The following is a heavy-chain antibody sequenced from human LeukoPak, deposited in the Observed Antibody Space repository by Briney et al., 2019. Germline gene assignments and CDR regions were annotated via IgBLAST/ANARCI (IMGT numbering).Heavy chain of an antibody. Sequence: SETLSLTCTVSGGSISSSSYYWGWIRQPPGKGLEWIGNIYYTGSTFYSPSLKSRVTISVDTSKNQFSLKLSSVTAADTAVYYCARAAYGDLHFDYWGQGTLVTVSS. V-gene: IGHV4-39*07. CDR1: GGSISSSSYY. D-gene: IGHD4-17*01. J-gene: IGHJ4*02. CDR2: IYYTGST. CDR3: ARAAYGDLHFDY.